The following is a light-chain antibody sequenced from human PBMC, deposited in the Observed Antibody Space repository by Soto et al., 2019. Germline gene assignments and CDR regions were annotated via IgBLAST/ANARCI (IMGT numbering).Light chain of an antibody. V-gene: IGLV2-11*01. CDR3: CSYAGSYTFV. Sequence: QSALTQPRSVSGSPGQSVTIPCTGTSSDVGGYNYVSWYQQHPGKAPKLMIYDVSKRPSGVPDRFSGSKSGNTASLTISGLQAEDEADYYCCSYAGSYTFVFGGGTQLTVL. J-gene: IGLJ7*01. CDR1: SSDVGGYNY. CDR2: DVS.